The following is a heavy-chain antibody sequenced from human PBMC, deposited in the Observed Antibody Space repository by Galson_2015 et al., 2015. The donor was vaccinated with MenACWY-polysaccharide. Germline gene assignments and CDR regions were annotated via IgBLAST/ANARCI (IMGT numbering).Heavy chain of an antibody. CDR3: ARNVRPYTSGAIPDY. V-gene: IGHV3-74*01. CDR1: GFRFDSSW. Sequence: PLRISCAAFGFRFDSSWMHCVRHAPGTRLVWVSRIAADGCATGHAASVQGRLTISRATATNTLYLQMNSLRADDTAVYYCARNVRPYTSGAIPDYWGQGTLVTVSS. CDR2: IAADGCAT. J-gene: IGHJ4*02. D-gene: IGHD2-15*01.